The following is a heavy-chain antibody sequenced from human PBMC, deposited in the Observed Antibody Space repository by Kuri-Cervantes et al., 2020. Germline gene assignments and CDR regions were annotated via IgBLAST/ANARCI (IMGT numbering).Heavy chain of an antibody. CDR3: ANRHVDTAMVTPYYYYYYGMDV. J-gene: IGHJ6*02. Sequence: ASVKVSCKASGYTFTSYGISWVRQAPGQGLEWMGWISAYNGNTNYAQKLQGRVTMTTGTSTSTAYMELRSLRSEDTAVYYCANRHVDTAMVTPYYYYYYGMDVWGQGTTVTVSS. CDR2: ISAYNGNT. V-gene: IGHV1-18*01. CDR1: GYTFTSYG. D-gene: IGHD5-18*01.